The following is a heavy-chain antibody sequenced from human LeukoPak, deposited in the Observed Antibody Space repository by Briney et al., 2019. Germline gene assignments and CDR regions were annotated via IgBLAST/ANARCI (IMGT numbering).Heavy chain of an antibody. CDR2: ISYDGSNK. CDR3: AKTSGWPYYLDY. V-gene: IGHV3-30-3*02. J-gene: IGHJ4*02. Sequence: PGGSLRLSCAASGFTFSSYTMHWVRQAPGKGLEWVAVISYDGSNKYYADSVKGRFTISRDNSKNTLYLQMNSLRAEDTAVYYCAKTSGWPYYLDYWGQGTLVTVSS. D-gene: IGHD6-19*01. CDR1: GFTFSSYT.